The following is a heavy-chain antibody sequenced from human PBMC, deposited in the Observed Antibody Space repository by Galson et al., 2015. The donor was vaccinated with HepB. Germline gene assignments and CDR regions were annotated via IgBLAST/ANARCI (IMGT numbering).Heavy chain of an antibody. CDR1: EYTFTGYH. CDR3: ARDRRDFWSGYYQGNYYYYGMDV. V-gene: IGHV1-2*06. D-gene: IGHD3-3*01. CDR2: INPNSGGT. J-gene: IGHJ6*02. Sequence: SVKVSCKASEYTFTGYHMNWVRQAPGQGLEWMGRINPNSGGTKYAQKFQGRVTMTRDTSISTAYMELSRLKSDDTAVYYCARDRRDFWSGYYQGNYYYYGMDVWGQGTTVTVSS.